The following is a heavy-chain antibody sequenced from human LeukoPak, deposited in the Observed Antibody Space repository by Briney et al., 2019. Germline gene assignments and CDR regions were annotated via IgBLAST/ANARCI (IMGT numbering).Heavy chain of an antibody. Sequence: GESLKISCQGSGYSFSSNWIVWVRQMPGKSLEWMGIIFPGDSGTRYSPSFQGQVTISADKSISTAYLQWSSLKASDTAMYYCARLLGRITMVRGPYSLDYWGQGTLVTVSS. D-gene: IGHD3-10*01. CDR3: ARLLGRITMVRGPYSLDY. J-gene: IGHJ4*02. CDR1: GYSFSSNW. V-gene: IGHV5-51*01. CDR2: IFPGDSGT.